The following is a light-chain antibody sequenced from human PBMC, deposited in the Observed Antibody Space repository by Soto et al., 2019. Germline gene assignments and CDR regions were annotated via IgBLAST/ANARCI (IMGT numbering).Light chain of an antibody. Sequence: QLVLTQSPSASASLGASVKLTCTLSSRHSSYAIAWHQQQPEKGPRYLMKLNSDGRHTKGDGIPDRFSGSSSGTERYLTISSLQSEDEADYYCSSYTSSSTLMVFGGGTKLTVL. V-gene: IGLV4-69*01. J-gene: IGLJ2*01. CDR2: LNSDGRH. CDR1: SRHSSYA. CDR3: SSYTSSSTLMV.